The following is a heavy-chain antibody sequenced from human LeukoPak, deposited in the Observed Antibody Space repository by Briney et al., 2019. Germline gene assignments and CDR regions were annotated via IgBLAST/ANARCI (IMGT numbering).Heavy chain of an antibody. Sequence: TGGSLRLSCAASEFTFSSYSMNWVRQAPGKGLEWVSAISGSGGSTYYADSVKGRFTISRDNSKNTLYLQMNSLRAEDTAVYYCAKGVVPAAPFDYWGQGTLVTVSS. V-gene: IGHV3-23*01. CDR1: EFTFSSYS. CDR3: AKGVVPAAPFDY. J-gene: IGHJ4*02. CDR2: ISGSGGST. D-gene: IGHD2-2*01.